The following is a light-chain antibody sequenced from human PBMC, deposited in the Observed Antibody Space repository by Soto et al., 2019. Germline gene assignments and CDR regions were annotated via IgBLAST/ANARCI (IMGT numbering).Light chain of an antibody. CDR2: DAS. V-gene: IGKV3-11*01. Sequence: EIVLTQSPATLSLSPGERATLSCRASQSVSSYLAWYQQKPGQAPRLLIYDASNRATGIPARFSGSGSGTDFTLTISSLEPEDFAVYYCQQRFNWPPITFGQGTQLDIK. CDR1: QSVSSY. CDR3: QQRFNWPPIT. J-gene: IGKJ5*01.